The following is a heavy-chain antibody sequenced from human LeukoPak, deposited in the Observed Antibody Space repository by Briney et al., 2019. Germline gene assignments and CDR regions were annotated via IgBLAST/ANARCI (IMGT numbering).Heavy chain of an antibody. J-gene: IGHJ4*02. V-gene: IGHV3-64D*09. CDR2: ISSDGGST. CDR3: VKSAYSGSYFSLDY. D-gene: IGHD1-26*01. Sequence: GGSLTLSCLASGFTFSTYAMHWVRPAPGKGLEFVSAISSDGGSTFYADSGKGRFTISRDNSKDTLYLQMSSLRSEDTAVYYCVKSAYSGSYFSLDYWGQGTLVTVTS. CDR1: GFTFSTYA.